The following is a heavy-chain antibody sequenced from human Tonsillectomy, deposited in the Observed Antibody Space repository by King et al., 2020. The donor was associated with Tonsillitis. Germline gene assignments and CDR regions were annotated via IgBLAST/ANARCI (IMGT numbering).Heavy chain of an antibody. CDR2: ISSSSSTI. V-gene: IGHV3-48*01. CDR3: ARVPTEYYYDSSGPLDY. CDR1: GFTFSSYS. Sequence: VQLVESGGGLVQPGGSLRLSCAASGFTFSSYSMNWVRQAPGKGLEWVSYISSSSSTIYYADSVKGRFTISRDNAKNSLYLQMNSLRAEDTAVYYCARVPTEYYYDSSGPLDYWGQGTLVTVSS. J-gene: IGHJ4*02. D-gene: IGHD3-22*01.